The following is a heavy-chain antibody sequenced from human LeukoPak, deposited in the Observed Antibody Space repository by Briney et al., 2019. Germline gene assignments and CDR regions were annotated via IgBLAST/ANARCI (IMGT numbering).Heavy chain of an antibody. CDR3: ARDVAARGYFDY. V-gene: IGHV4-39*07. D-gene: IGHD6-6*01. Sequence: KPSETLSLTCTVSGGSISSSSYYWGWIRQPPGKGLEWIGSIYYSGSTYYNPSLKSRVTISVDTSKNQFSLKLSSVTAADTAVYYCARDVAARGYFDYWGQGTLVTVSS. CDR1: GGSISSSSYY. CDR2: IYYSGST. J-gene: IGHJ4*02.